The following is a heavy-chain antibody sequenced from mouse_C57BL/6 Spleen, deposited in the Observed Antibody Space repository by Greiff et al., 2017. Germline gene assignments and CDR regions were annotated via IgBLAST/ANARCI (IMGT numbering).Heavy chain of an antibody. J-gene: IGHJ2*01. CDR2: IYPGGGYT. CDR3: ARNDYDSYYFDY. Sequence: QVQLQQSGAELVRPGTSVKMSCKASGYTFTNYWIGWAKQRPGHGLEWIGDIYPGGGYTNYNEKFKGKATLTADKSSSPAYMQFSSLTSEDSAIYYCARNDYDSYYFDYWGQGTTLTVSS. D-gene: IGHD2-4*01. CDR1: GYTFTNYW. V-gene: IGHV1-63*01.